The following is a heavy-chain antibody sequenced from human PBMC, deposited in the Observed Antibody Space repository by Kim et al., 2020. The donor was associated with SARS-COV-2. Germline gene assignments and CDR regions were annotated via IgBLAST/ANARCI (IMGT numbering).Heavy chain of an antibody. D-gene: IGHD2-15*01. V-gene: IGHV4-39*01. Sequence: GNTYYNPAIKSRVTMSVDTSKPQFSLQLSSVTAADTAVYYCAGAIWVVDYWGQGTLVTVSS. CDR3: AGAIWVVDY. J-gene: IGHJ4*02. CDR2: GNT.